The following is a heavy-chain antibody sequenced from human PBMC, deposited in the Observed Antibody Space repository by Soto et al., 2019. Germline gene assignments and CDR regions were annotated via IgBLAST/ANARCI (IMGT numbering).Heavy chain of an antibody. CDR1: GFNFGVFG. CDR3: ALTRRSSLLEVAGPGFEY. Sequence: XGSLGLSCAASGFNFGVFGMHGVRQAPGKGLEWLSVLSYEGSEEYYADSVRGRFTISRDNSKNTLFLQMDSLRVDDTGVYYCALTRRSSLLEVAGPGFEYWGQGTLVTVPQ. CDR2: LSYEGSEE. D-gene: IGHD6-19*01. V-gene: IGHV3-30*03. J-gene: IGHJ4*02.